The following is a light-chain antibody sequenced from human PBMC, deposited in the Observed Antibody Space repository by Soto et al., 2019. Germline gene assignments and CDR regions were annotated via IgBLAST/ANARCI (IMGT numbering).Light chain of an antibody. J-gene: IGLJ1*01. CDR3: SSYRSSSTPYV. V-gene: IGLV2-14*01. CDR1: SSDVGGYNF. Sequence: QSVLTQPASVSGSPGQSITISCTGTSSDVGGYNFFSWYQQHPGKAPKLMIYDVSYRPSGVSNRFSGSKSGKTASLTISGLQAEDEADYYCSSYRSSSTPYVFGTGTKLTVL. CDR2: DVS.